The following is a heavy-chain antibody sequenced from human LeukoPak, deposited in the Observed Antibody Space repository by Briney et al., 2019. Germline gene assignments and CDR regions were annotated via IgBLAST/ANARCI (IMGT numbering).Heavy chain of an antibody. J-gene: IGHJ3*02. Sequence: RGSLRLSCAASGFTFSSYGMHWVRPAPGKGLEWVAFIRYDGSNKYYADSVKGRFTISRENSKDTLYLQMNSLRAEDTAVYYWSKASAGRLGYDAFDIWGQGTMVTVS. CDR1: GFTFSSYG. CDR3: SKASAGRLGYDAFDI. V-gene: IGHV3-30*02. D-gene: IGHD3-10*01. CDR2: IRYDGSNK.